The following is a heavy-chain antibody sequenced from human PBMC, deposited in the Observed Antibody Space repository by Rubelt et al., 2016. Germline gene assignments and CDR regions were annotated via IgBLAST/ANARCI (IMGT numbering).Heavy chain of an antibody. Sequence: GFTFNTCAMHWVRQAPGKGLEWVAIISFGGTNKYYEDSVKGRFTISRDNSKNTLYLQMNSLRAEDTAVYYCAKSMAYTALFHIWGQGTMVTVSS. D-gene: IGHD4-11*01. CDR1: GFTFNTCA. CDR2: ISFGGTNK. J-gene: IGHJ3*02. CDR3: AKSMAYTALFHI. V-gene: IGHV3-30*18.